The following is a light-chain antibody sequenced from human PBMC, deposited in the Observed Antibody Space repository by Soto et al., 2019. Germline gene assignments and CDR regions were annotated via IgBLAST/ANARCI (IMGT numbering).Light chain of an antibody. J-gene: IGLJ1*01. CDR3: KSYAGSNTYV. Sequence: QSALTQPPSASGSPGQSVIISCTGTKNDIGVYDFVSWYQHHPGKAPRLIIYEVVQRPSGVPDRFSGSKSGNTASLTVSGLRAADEADYFCKSYAGSNTYVFGSGTKVTV. CDR2: EVV. CDR1: KNDIGVYDF. V-gene: IGLV2-8*01.